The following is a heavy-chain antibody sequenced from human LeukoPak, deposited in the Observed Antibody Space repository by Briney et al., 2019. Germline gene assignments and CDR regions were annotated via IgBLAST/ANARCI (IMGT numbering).Heavy chain of an antibody. D-gene: IGHD3-3*01. J-gene: IGHJ4*02. CDR2: ISYDGSNK. Sequence: GRSLRLSCAASGFTFSSYAMHWVRQAPGKRLEWVAVISYDGSNKYYADSVKGRFTISRDNSKNTLYLQMNSLRAEDTAVYYCAREFLEWLLDYWGQGTLVTVSS. CDR3: AREFLEWLLDY. V-gene: IGHV3-30-3*01. CDR1: GFTFSSYA.